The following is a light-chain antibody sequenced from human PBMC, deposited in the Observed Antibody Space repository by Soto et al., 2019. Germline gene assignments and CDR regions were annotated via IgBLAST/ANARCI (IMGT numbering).Light chain of an antibody. J-gene: IGLJ1*01. CDR1: SSDVGAYNY. V-gene: IGLV2-11*01. CDR3: CSYAGRYTYV. CDR2: DVS. Sequence: QSVLTQPRSVSGSPGQSVTISCTGTSSDVGAYNYVSWYQQHPGKAPKLMIYDVSKRPSGVPDRFSGSKSGNTASLTISGLQDEDEADYYCCSYAGRYTYVFGNGTKVTVL.